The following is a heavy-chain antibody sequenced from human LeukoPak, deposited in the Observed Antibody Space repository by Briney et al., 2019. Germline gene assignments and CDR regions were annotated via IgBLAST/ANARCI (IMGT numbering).Heavy chain of an antibody. J-gene: IGHJ5*02. V-gene: IGHV4-34*09. Sequence: SETLSLTCAVYGGSFSDYSWSWIRQPPGQGMEWIGYNYYSGSTYYNPSLKSRVTISVDTSNNQFSLKLSSVTAADTAVYYCARNDLGHWFDPWGQGTLVTVSS. D-gene: IGHD1-1*01. CDR3: ARNDLGHWFDP. CDR2: NYYSGST. CDR1: GGSFSDYS.